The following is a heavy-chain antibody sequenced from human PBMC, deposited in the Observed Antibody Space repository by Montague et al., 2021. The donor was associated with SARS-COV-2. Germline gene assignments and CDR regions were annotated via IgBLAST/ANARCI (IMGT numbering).Heavy chain of an antibody. CDR3: ARGGLGNRGFDY. V-gene: IGHV4-4*02. Sequence: SETLSLTRVVSDVSLSTSTWWSWVRPSPGKGLEWVGEIHLSGFTQYNPSVMSRVSISLDDSRSQFSLRLTSVTAADTAVYFCARGGLGNRGFDYWGQGTLVTVSS. CDR2: IHLSGFT. D-gene: IGHD3/OR15-3a*01. J-gene: IGHJ4*02. CDR1: DVSLSTSTW.